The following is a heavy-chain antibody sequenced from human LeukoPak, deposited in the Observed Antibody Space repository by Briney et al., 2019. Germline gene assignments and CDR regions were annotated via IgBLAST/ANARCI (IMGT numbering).Heavy chain of an antibody. V-gene: IGHV3-48*01. CDR2: ISSSSSTI. D-gene: IGHD6-13*01. CDR3: AKDPSFFRQLVVRDY. CDR1: GFTFSSYS. Sequence: PGGSLRLSCAASGFTFSSYSMNWVRQAPGKGLEWVSYISSSSSTIYYADSVKGRFTISRDNSKNTLYLQMNSLRAEDTAVYYCAKDPSFFRQLVVRDYWGQGTLVTVSS. J-gene: IGHJ4*02.